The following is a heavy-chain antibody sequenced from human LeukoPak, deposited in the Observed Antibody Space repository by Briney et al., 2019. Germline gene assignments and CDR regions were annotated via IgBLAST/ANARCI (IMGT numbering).Heavy chain of an antibody. D-gene: IGHD1-1*01. CDR2: ISSIDNTI. J-gene: IGHJ4*02. V-gene: IGHV3-11*01. CDR1: GFTFSDYY. Sequence: GGSLRLSCAASGFTFSDYYMSWIRQAPGKGLEWVSYISSIDNTIYYADSVKGRFTISRDNAKNSLYLQINSLRAEDTAVYYCARWNLVSDYWGQGTVVTVSS. CDR3: ARWNLVSDY.